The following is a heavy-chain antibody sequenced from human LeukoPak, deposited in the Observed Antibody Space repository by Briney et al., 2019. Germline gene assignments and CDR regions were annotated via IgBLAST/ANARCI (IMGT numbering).Heavy chain of an antibody. CDR2: ISGSGGST. V-gene: IGHV3-23*01. Sequence: PGGSLRLSCAGSGFTFSSYAMSWVRQAPGKGMKWVSAISGSGGSTYYAGSVKGRFTISRDNSKNTLYLQMNSLRAEGTAVYYCAKEGVLYDYGDPVSDYWGQGTLVTVSS. J-gene: IGHJ4*02. CDR3: AKEGVLYDYGDPVSDY. D-gene: IGHD4-17*01. CDR1: GFTFSSYA.